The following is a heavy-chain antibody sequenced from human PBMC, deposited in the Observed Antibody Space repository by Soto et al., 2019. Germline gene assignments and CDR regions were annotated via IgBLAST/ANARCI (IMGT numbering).Heavy chain of an antibody. V-gene: IGHV3-43D*04. Sequence: GGSLRLSCAAAGFDFEDYAMHWVRQVPGKGLEWVSLTNSDGTDSYYTDSVKGRFTISRDNGKSSLYLQMDRLRPEDTALYFCAKSLYYYDSSPLDHWGQGTLVTVSS. D-gene: IGHD3-22*01. CDR1: GFDFEDYA. J-gene: IGHJ4*02. CDR2: TNSDGTDS. CDR3: AKSLYYYDSSPLDH.